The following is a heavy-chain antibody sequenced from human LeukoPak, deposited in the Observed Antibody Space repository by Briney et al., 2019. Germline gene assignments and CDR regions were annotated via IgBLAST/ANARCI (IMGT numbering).Heavy chain of an antibody. J-gene: IGHJ6*03. CDR2: ISGSGGST. V-gene: IGHV3-23*01. CDR3: ANQIRVTYYYYYYMDV. Sequence: GGTLRLSCAASGFTFSSYGMSWVRQAPGKGLEWVSAISGSGGSTYYADSVKGRFTISRDNSKNTLYLQMNSLRAEDTAVYYCANQIRVTYYYYYYMDVWAKGPRSPSP. D-gene: IGHD3-10*01. CDR1: GFTFSSYG.